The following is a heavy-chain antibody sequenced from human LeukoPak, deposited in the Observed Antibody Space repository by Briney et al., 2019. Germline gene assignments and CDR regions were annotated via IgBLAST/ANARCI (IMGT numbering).Heavy chain of an antibody. CDR1: GFTFNGYP. Sequence: PGGSLRLSCSASGFTFNGYPVHWVRQAPGKGLEYVSAISSNGGSTYYADSVKGRFAISRDNSKNTLYLQMSSLRTEDTAVYYCVKALGYCSGGSCLAFDIWGQGTMVTVSS. J-gene: IGHJ3*02. CDR2: ISSNGGST. CDR3: VKALGYCSGGSCLAFDI. V-gene: IGHV3-64D*06. D-gene: IGHD2-15*01.